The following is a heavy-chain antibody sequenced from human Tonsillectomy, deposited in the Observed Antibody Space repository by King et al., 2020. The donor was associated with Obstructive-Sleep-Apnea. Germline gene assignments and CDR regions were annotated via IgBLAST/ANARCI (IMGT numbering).Heavy chain of an antibody. V-gene: IGHV4-59*11. J-gene: IGHJ4*02. Sequence: QLQESGPGLVKPSETLSLTCTVSGASIRGHYWSWIRQPPGTGLEWIGYIYYTGSTKYNPSLKSRVTISVDTSNSQLSLTLSSVTAADTAVYYCASTALLTGYLYYFDYWGQGTLVTVSA. CDR2: IYYTGST. CDR1: GASIRGHY. CDR3: ASTALLTGYLYYFDY. D-gene: IGHD3-9*01.